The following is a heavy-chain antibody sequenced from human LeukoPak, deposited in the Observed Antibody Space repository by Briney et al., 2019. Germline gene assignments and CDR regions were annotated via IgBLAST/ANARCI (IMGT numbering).Heavy chain of an antibody. CDR2: ISGSGGST. Sequence: GGSLKPSCAASGFTFSSYAMSWVRKAPGKGLDWVSAISGSGGSTYYADSVKGRFTISRDNSKNTLYLQMNSLRAEDTAVYYCAKQAGDIVVVPAVHPDYWGQGTLVTVSS. CDR3: AKQAGDIVVVPAVHPDY. J-gene: IGHJ4*02. V-gene: IGHV3-23*01. CDR1: GFTFSSYA. D-gene: IGHD2-2*01.